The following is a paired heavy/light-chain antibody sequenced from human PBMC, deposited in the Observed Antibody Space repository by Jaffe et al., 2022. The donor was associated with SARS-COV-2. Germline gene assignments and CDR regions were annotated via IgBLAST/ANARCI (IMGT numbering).Heavy chain of an antibody. J-gene: IGHJ6*02. V-gene: IGHV4-61*02. D-gene: IGHD5-12*01. CDR1: GDSISSGSYY. CDR2: IYISGST. Sequence: QVQLQESGPGLVKPSQTLSLTCTVSGDSISSGSYYWNWIRQPAGKGLEWIGRIYISGSTNYNPSLKSRVSFSVDTSKNQFSLRLRSVTAADTAVYYCATRGGSYYYGMDVWGQGTTVTVSS. CDR3: ATRGGSYYYGMDV.
Light chain of an antibody. J-gene: IGKJ2*01. CDR3: QQSYSTPYT. V-gene: IGKV1-39*01. CDR1: LSTSNY. CDR2: AAS. Sequence: DIQMTQSPSSLSASVGDRVTITCRASLSTSNYLNWYQQKPGKAPKILIYAASSLQNGVPSRFSGSGSGTDFTLTISSLQPEDFATYYCQQSYSTPYTFGQGTELQIK.